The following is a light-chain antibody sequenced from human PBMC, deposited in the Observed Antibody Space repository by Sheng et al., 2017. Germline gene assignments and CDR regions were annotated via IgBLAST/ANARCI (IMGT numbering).Light chain of an antibody. V-gene: IGLV3-1*01. CDR1: NLGRKY. CDR2: QDI. J-gene: IGLJ1*01. Sequence: SYELTQPASVSVSPGQTANITCSGSNLGRKYATWYQQKPGHSPVLVIYQDIKRPSVIPERFSGSNSGNTATLTISGTQAMDEADYFCQAWDSSAVVFGAGTQGHRP. CDR3: QAWDSSAVV.